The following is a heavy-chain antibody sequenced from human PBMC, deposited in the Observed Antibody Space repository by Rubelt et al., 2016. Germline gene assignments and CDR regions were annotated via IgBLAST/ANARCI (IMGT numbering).Heavy chain of an antibody. Sequence: EVQLVESGGGLVQPGGSLRLSCAASGFIFNKYWMHWVRQVPGEGLMWVSRINTEGSITNYADSVKGRFTISRDNAKNTVDLEMNSLRAEDTAVYYCARPAVETDSDVFDYWGQGTLVTVSS. D-gene: IGHD5-24*01. CDR2: INTEGSIT. CDR1: GFIFNKYW. V-gene: IGHV3-74*02. J-gene: IGHJ4*02. CDR3: ARPAVETDSDVFDY.